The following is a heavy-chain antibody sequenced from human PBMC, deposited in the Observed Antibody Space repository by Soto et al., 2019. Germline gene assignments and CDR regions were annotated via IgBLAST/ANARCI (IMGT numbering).Heavy chain of an antibody. CDR3: ARGSIVVVTAITTNWFDP. CDR2: INPNSGGT. V-gene: IGHV1-2*02. CDR1: GYTFTGYY. Sequence: ASVKVSCKASGYTFTGYYMHWVRQAPGQGLEWMGWINPNSGGTNYAQKFQGRVTMTRDTSISTAYMELSRLRSDDTAVYYCARGSIVVVTAITTNWFDPWGQGTLVTVYS. J-gene: IGHJ5*02. D-gene: IGHD2-21*02.